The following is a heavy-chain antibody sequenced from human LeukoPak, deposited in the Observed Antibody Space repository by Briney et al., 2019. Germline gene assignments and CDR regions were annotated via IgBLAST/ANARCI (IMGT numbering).Heavy chain of an antibody. D-gene: IGHD5-18*01. CDR1: GLTFSSSY. CDR3: ARDARGYTYGPDY. V-gene: IGHV3-53*01. CDR2: IYSGGTT. Sequence: PGGSLRLSCAASGLTFSSSYMSWVRQAPGKGLEWVSPIYSGGTTYYADSVKGRFTISSDNSKNTLYLQMNSLRAEDTAVYYCARDARGYTYGPDYWGQGTLVTVSA. J-gene: IGHJ4*02.